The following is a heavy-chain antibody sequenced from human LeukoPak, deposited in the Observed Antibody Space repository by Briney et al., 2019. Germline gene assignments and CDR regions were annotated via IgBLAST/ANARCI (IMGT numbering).Heavy chain of an antibody. J-gene: IGHJ4*02. CDR1: GGSISSYY. Sequence: KPSETLSLTCTVSGGSISSYYWSWIRQPPGKGLGWIGYIHYSGSTKYNPSLKSRVTISVDTSKNQFSLKLRSVTAADTAVYYCARGVDTEALDYWGQGTLVTVSS. D-gene: IGHD5-18*01. V-gene: IGHV4-59*01. CDR3: ARGVDTEALDY. CDR2: IHYSGST.